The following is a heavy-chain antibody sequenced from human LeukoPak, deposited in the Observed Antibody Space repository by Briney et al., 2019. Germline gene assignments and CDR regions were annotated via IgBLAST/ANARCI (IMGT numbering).Heavy chain of an antibody. D-gene: IGHD2-2*01. CDR1: GGSLTSSNW. Sequence: SGTLSLTCAISGGSLTSSNWWSWARPPPGKGLGWIGEICHSGSAHYNPSLKSRVTISLDNSKNQLSLCLTSVTAAATAVYYFARAPGYWGSTSCYRWGQGTLVTVSS. CDR3: ARAPGYWGSTSCYR. V-gene: IGHV4-4*02. J-gene: IGHJ4*02. CDR2: ICHSGSA.